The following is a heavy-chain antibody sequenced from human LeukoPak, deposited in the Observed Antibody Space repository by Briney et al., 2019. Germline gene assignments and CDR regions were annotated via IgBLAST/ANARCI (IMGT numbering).Heavy chain of an antibody. D-gene: IGHD3-22*01. Sequence: SETLSLTCDVFGGSFTDYFWAWTRQSPGKGLEWIGEINDYSGNTNYNPSLNSRVSISLEKSKNQFSLELRSVTAADTAVYYCARGRIAKIVVVHSFQYGMDVWGQGTTVTVSS. CDR3: ARGRIAKIVVVHSFQYGMDV. CDR2: INDYSGNT. V-gene: IGHV4-34*01. J-gene: IGHJ6*02. CDR1: GGSFTDYF.